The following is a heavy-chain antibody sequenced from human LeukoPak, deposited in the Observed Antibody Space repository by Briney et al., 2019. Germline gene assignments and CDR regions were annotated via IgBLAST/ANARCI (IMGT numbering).Heavy chain of an antibody. CDR3: AKDEDRGIAVAGTFDY. J-gene: IGHJ4*02. D-gene: IGHD6-19*01. Sequence: GGSLRLSCAASGFTFSSYGMSWVRQAPGKRLEWVSAISGSGGSTYYADSVKGRFTISRDNSKNTLYLQMNSLRAEDTAVYYCAKDEDRGIAVAGTFDYWGQGTLVTVSS. CDR2: ISGSGGST. CDR1: GFTFSSYG. V-gene: IGHV3-23*01.